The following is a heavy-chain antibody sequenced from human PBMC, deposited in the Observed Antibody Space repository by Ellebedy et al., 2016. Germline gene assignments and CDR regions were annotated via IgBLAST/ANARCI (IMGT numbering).Heavy chain of an antibody. Sequence: GESLKISCAASGFTFSSYGMHWVRQAPGKGLEWVAVISYDGSNKYYADSVKGRSTISRDNSKNKLYLQMNSLRAEDTAVYYCAREMAKTTVTTGGEDYWGQGTLVTVSS. J-gene: IGHJ4*02. CDR3: AREMAKTTVTTGGEDY. CDR2: ISYDGSNK. D-gene: IGHD4-17*01. V-gene: IGHV3-30*03. CDR1: GFTFSSYG.